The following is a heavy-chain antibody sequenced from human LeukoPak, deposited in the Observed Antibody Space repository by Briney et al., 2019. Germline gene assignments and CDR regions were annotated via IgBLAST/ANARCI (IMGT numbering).Heavy chain of an antibody. V-gene: IGHV1-58*01. CDR3: AATRRAPDYYYYMDV. CDR2: IVVGSGNT. Sequence: ASVKVSCKASGFTFTSSAVQWVRQARGQRLEWIGWIVVGSGNTNYAQKFQERVTITRDMSTSTAYMELSSLRSEDTAVYYCAATRRAPDYYYYMDVWGKGTTVTVSS. J-gene: IGHJ6*03. CDR1: GFTFTSSA. D-gene: IGHD1-14*01.